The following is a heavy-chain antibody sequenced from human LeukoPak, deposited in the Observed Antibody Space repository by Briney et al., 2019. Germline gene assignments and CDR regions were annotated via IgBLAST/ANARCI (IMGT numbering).Heavy chain of an antibody. V-gene: IGHV3-23*01. D-gene: IGHD2-15*01. CDR2: TVGFGPNT. CDR1: GFTFTNYA. Sequence: HPGGSLRLSCAASGFTFTNYAMTWVRQTPGKGLEWVAATVGFGPNTYHADSVMGRFTISRDNSKNTLYLQMSSLRAEDTAVYYCTKATAAYCSGAFCYPFDYWGQGTLVTVSS. J-gene: IGHJ4*02. CDR3: TKATAAYCSGAFCYPFDY.